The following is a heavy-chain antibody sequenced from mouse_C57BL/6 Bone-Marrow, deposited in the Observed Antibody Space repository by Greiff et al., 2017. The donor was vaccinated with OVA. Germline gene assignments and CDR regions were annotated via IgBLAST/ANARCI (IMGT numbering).Heavy chain of an antibody. Sequence: EVQGVESGGGLVQPGGSLKLSCAASGFTFSDYYMYWVRQTPEKRLEWVAYISNGGGSTYYPDTVKGRFTISRDNAKNTPYLQMSRLKSEDTAMYYCARHGYYFDYWGQGTTLTVSS. CDR1: GFTFSDYY. J-gene: IGHJ2*01. V-gene: IGHV5-12*01. CDR2: ISNGGGST. CDR3: ARHGYYFDY.